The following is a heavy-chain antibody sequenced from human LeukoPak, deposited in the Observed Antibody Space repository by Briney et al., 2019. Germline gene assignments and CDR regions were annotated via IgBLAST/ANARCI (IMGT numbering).Heavy chain of an antibody. Sequence: ASVKVSCKVSGYTLTELSMHWVRQAPGKGQEWMGGFDPEDGETIYAQKFQGRVTMTEDTSTDTAYMELSSLRSEGTAVYYCATSGSYPGYAFDIWGQGTMVTVSS. J-gene: IGHJ3*02. D-gene: IGHD1-26*01. CDR2: FDPEDGET. CDR1: GYTLTELS. V-gene: IGHV1-24*01. CDR3: ATSGSYPGYAFDI.